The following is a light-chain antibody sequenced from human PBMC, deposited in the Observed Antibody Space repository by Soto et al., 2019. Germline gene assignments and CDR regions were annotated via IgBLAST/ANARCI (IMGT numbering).Light chain of an antibody. CDR3: SSYTSSSPYV. J-gene: IGLJ1*01. V-gene: IGLV2-14*01. CDR1: SSDVGGYNY. CDR2: DVS. Sequence: QSALTQPVSVSGSPGQSITISCTGTSSDVGGYNYVSWYQQHPGKAPKLMIYDVSNRPSGVSNRFSGSKSGNTASLTISGLQAEDEADYYCSSYTSSSPYVFGTGTKLTVL.